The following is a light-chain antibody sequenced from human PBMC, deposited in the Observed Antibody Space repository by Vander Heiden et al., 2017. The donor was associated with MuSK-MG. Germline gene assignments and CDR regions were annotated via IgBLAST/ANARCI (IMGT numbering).Light chain of an antibody. Sequence: QPVLPKPPSASGTPGQRVTISCSGSYSNIGSNTVNWYQQLQGTAPKRLIYGDNPRPSGVPDRFSASKSGTSASLAISGLRSEDEADYHCAAWDDSLNGVVFGGGTKLTVL. CDR2: GDN. CDR3: AAWDDSLNGVV. J-gene: IGLJ2*01. CDR1: YSNIGSNT. V-gene: IGLV1-44*01.